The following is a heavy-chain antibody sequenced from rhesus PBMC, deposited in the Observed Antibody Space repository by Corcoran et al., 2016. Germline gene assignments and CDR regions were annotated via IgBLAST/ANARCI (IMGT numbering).Heavy chain of an antibody. D-gene: IGHD2-21*01. CDR1: GGSISSSY. J-gene: IGHJ6*01. V-gene: IGHV4-169*01. Sequence: QLQLQESGPGLVKPSETLSVTCAVSGGSISSSYWSWIRQAPGKGLEWIGYIYGSGSSTNYNPSLKSRVTLSVDTSKNQRSLKLSSVTAADTAVYYCARYCTGSGCYAGLDSWGQGVVVTVSS. CDR3: ARYCTGSGCYAGLDS. CDR2: IYGSGSST.